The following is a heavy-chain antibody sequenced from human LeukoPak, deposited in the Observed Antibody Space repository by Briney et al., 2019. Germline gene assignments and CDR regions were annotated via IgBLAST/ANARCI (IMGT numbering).Heavy chain of an antibody. V-gene: IGHV6-1*01. CDR2: TYFRSKWYN. CDR1: GDSVSINSAA. CDR3: VRDRWFGDLDY. D-gene: IGHD3-10*01. Sequence: SQTLSLTYAISGDSVSINSAAWNWLRQSPSRGLEWLGRTYFRSKWYNDYALSVKSRITINPDTSKNQFSLHLNSVTPEDTAVYYCVRDRWFGDLDYWGQGTLVTVSS. J-gene: IGHJ4*02.